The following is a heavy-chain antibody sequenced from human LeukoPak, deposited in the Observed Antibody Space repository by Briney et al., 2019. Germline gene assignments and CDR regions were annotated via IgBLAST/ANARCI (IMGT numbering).Heavy chain of an antibody. CDR1: GGSISSGSYY. D-gene: IGHD6-6*01. CDR2: IYTSGST. Sequence: PSETLSLTCTVSGGSISSGSYYWSWIRQPAGKGLEWIGRIYTSGSTNYNPSLKSRVTISVDTSKNQFPLKLSSVTAADTAVYYCARVYRQLGAFDYWGQGTLVTVSS. J-gene: IGHJ4*02. CDR3: ARVYRQLGAFDY. V-gene: IGHV4-61*02.